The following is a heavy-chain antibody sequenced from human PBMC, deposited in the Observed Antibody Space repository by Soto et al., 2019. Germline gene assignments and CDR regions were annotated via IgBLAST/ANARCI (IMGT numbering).Heavy chain of an antibody. V-gene: IGHV4-4*02. CDR1: GGSISSSNW. CDR3: ARDWRPTVTTWWFDP. CDR2: IYHSGST. Sequence: PSETLSLTCAVSGGSISSSNWWSWVRQPPGKGLEWIGEIYHSGSTNYNPSLKSRVTISVDKSKNQFSLKLSSVTAADTAVYYCARDWRPTVTTWWFDPRGQGTLVTVSS. D-gene: IGHD4-4*01. J-gene: IGHJ5*02.